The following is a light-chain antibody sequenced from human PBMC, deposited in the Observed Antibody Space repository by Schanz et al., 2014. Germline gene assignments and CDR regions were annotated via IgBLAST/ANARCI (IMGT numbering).Light chain of an antibody. CDR1: QSVLSSSNNKNY. V-gene: IGKV4-1*01. Sequence: DIVMTQSPDSLAVSLGERATIYCRSSQSVLSSSNNKNYVAWYQQKTGQPPNLLIYWASTRESGVPDRFIGSGSGTDFTLTISSLQAEDVAAYYCQQYYSTPGTFGGGTKVEIK. CDR2: WAS. J-gene: IGKJ4*01. CDR3: QQYYSTPGT.